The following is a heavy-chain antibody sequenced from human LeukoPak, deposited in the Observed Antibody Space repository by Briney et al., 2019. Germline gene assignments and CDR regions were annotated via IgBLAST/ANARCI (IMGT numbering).Heavy chain of an antibody. CDR2: ISPDGSTT. CDR1: GFRFSAFW. D-gene: IGHD3-10*01. CDR3: ISDSEGRSGGDD. Sequence: AGESLRLSCAASGFRFSAFWMHWVRQIPGKGLVWVPRISPDGSTTTYADSVTGRFTISRDNVKNTMYLQMNSLRAEDTAVYYCISDSEGRSGGDDWGQGTQVTVSS. V-gene: IGHV3-74*03. J-gene: IGHJ4*01.